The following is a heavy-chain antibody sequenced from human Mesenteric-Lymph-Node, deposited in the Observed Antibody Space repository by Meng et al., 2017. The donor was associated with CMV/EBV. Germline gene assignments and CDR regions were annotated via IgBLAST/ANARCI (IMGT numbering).Heavy chain of an antibody. CDR2: IIPILGIA. Sequence: FSSYAIRWVRQAPGQGLEWMGGIIPILGIANYAQKFQGSVTITADKSTSTAYMELSSLRSEDTAVYYCARGYDFWSGYYTIFWFDPWGQGTLVTVSS. D-gene: IGHD3-3*01. CDR1: FSSYA. CDR3: ARGYDFWSGYYTIFWFDP. J-gene: IGHJ5*02. V-gene: IGHV1-69*10.